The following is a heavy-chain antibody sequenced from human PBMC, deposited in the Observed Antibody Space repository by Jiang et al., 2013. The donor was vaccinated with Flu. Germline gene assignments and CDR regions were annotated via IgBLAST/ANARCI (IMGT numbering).Heavy chain of an antibody. V-gene: IGHV1-69*01. D-gene: IGHD2-2*02. CDR2: IIPIFGTA. CDR1: RHFSSYA. Sequence: EVKKPGSSVKVSCKXLRHFSSYAISWVRQAPGQGLEWMGGIIPIFGTANYAQKFQGRVTITADESTSTAYMELSSLRSEDTAVYYCARDTGCSSTSCYSWFDPWGQGTLVTVSS. J-gene: IGHJ5*02. CDR3: ARDTGCSSTSCYSWFDP.